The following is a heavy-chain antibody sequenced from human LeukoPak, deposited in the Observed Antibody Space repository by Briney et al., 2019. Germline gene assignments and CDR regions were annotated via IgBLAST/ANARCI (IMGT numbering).Heavy chain of an antibody. Sequence: GASVKVSCKASGGTFSSYAISWVRQAPGQGLEWMGWISAYNGNTNYAQKLQGRVTMTTDTSTSTAYMELRSLRSDDTAVYYCARVSGSYYVGDPWGQGTLVTVSS. CDR2: ISAYNGNT. CDR1: GGTFSSYA. D-gene: IGHD1-26*01. V-gene: IGHV1-18*01. CDR3: ARVSGSYYVGDP. J-gene: IGHJ5*02.